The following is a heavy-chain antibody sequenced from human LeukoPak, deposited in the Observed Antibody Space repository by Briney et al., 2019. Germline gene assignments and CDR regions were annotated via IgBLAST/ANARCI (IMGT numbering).Heavy chain of an antibody. CDR2: INPGGGST. D-gene: IGHD1-1*01. CDR3: AKATTAYEMDV. CDR1: GYTFTSYY. J-gene: IGHJ6*02. Sequence: ASVKVSCKASGYTFTSYYIHWVRQAPGQGLEWMGIINPGGGSTSFAPKFQGRGTMTRDTSTSAVYMELSSLRSEDTAVYYCAKATTAYEMDVWGQGTTVTVSS. V-gene: IGHV1-46*01.